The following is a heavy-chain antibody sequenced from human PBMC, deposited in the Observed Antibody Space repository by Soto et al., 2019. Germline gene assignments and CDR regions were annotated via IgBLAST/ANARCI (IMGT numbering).Heavy chain of an antibody. D-gene: IGHD3-3*01. Sequence: SETLSLTCAVYGGSFSGYYWSWIRQPPGKGLEWIGEINHSGSTNYNPSLKSRVTISVDTSKNQFSLKLSSVTAADTAVYYCARGLRFLEWSSVGRLDMDVWGKGTTVTVSS. J-gene: IGHJ6*03. CDR3: ARGLRFLEWSSVGRLDMDV. V-gene: IGHV4-34*01. CDR2: INHSGST. CDR1: GGSFSGYY.